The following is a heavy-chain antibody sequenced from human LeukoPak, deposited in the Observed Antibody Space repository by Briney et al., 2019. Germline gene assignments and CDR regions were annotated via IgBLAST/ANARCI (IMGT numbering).Heavy chain of an antibody. D-gene: IGHD2-2*01. CDR1: GFTFSSYG. Sequence: PGGSLRLSCAASGFTFSSYGMHWVRQAPGKGLEWVAVISYDGSNKYYADSVKGRFTISRDNSKNTLYLQMNSLRAEDTAVYYCAKGTAFDIWGQGTMVTVSS. CDR2: ISYDGSNK. CDR3: AKGTAFDI. J-gene: IGHJ3*02. V-gene: IGHV3-30*18.